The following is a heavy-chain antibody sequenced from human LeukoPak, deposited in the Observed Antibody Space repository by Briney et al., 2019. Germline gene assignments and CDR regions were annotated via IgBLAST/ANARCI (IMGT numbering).Heavy chain of an antibody. Sequence: PGGSLRLSCAASGFIVSTYYMSWVRQAPGKGLEWVSIIYSGGNTHYADSVKGRFTVPKDNSKSTLYLQMNTLRAEDTAVYYCTRAGQWTYGFQDYWGQGTLVTVSS. CDR2: IYSGGNT. J-gene: IGHJ4*02. V-gene: IGHV3-66*01. CDR1: GFIVSTYY. CDR3: TRAGQWTYGFQDY. D-gene: IGHD3-10*01.